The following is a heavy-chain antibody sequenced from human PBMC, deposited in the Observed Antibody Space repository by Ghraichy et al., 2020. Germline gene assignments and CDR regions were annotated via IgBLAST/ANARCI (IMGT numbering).Heavy chain of an antibody. CDR1: GFTFSSYS. CDR3: ARASTVVRFFYYAGLDV. Sequence: ETLSLTCVGSGFTFSSYSMNWVRQSPGKGLEWVSHISTSSRTKSYADSVKGRFTISRDNAQNSLYLQMNSLRDDDTAVYYCARASTVVRFFYYAGLDVWGQGTTVTVSS. V-gene: IGHV3-48*02. D-gene: IGHD4-23*01. CDR2: ISTSSRTK. J-gene: IGHJ6*02.